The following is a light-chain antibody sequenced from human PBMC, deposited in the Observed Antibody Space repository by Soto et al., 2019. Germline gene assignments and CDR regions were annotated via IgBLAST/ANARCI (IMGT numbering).Light chain of an antibody. V-gene: IGKV1-5*03. CDR2: KAS. CDR1: QTISSW. Sequence: DNQRTSSPSTLSGSVGDRVTITCRASQTISSWLAWYQQKPGKAPKLLIYKASTLKSGVPSRFSGSGSGTEFTLTISSLQPDDFATYYCQHYSSYSEAFGQGTKVDIK. CDR3: QHYSSYSEA. J-gene: IGKJ1*01.